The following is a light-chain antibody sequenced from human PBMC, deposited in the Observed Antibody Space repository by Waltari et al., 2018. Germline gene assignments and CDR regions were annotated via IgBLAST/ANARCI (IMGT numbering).Light chain of an antibody. V-gene: IGKV1-39*01. CDR2: GAS. Sequence: IQITQSPFSLSVSVSHSLPLTCRASQTIDNCLNWYQQRPGKAPKLLISGASSMQSGVPSRFSASGSGTDFTLAINGLQPEDLATYYCQQSISKSRTFGQGTKLEI. CDR1: QTIDNC. CDR3: QQSISKSRT. J-gene: IGKJ2*01.